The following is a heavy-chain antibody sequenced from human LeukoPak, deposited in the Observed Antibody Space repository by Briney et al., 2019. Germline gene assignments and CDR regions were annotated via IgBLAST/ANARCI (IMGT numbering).Heavy chain of an antibody. CDR3: ASLVLRFLEWLPRSYYYMDV. V-gene: IGHV4-38-2*01. J-gene: IGHJ6*03. Sequence: SETLSLTCAVSGYSISIGYYWGWIRQPPGKGLEWIGSIYHSGSTYYNPSLKSRVTISVDTSKNQFSLKLSSVTAADTAVYYCASLVLRFLEWLPRSYYYMDVWGKGTTVTVSS. CDR2: IYHSGST. D-gene: IGHD3-3*01. CDR1: GYSISIGYY.